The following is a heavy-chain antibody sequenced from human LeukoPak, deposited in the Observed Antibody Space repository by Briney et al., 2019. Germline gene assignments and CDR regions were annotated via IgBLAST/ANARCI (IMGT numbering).Heavy chain of an antibody. Sequence: SETLSLTCTVSGGSISSYYWSWIRQPPGKGLEWIGYIYYSGSTNYNPSLKSRVTISVDTSKNQFSLKLSSVTAADTAVYYCARGHYDMWEHYYYYYGMDVWGQGTTVTVSS. D-gene: IGHD3-9*01. V-gene: IGHV4-59*01. CDR2: IYYSGST. CDR1: GGSISSYY. J-gene: IGHJ6*02. CDR3: ARGHYDMWEHYYYYYGMDV.